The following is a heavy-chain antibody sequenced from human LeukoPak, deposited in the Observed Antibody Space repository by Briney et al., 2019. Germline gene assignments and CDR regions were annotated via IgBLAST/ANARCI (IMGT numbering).Heavy chain of an antibody. Sequence: GGSLRLSCAASGFTFSQAWMSWVRQAPEKGLEWVARIKAISVGGTTDYAAPVKGRFPISRDDSKNTVYLQMNSLQIEDTGLYFCTADVPGYNYPLDHWGQGTLVTVSS. CDR1: GFTFSQAW. J-gene: IGHJ4*02. D-gene: IGHD1-1*01. V-gene: IGHV3-15*01. CDR2: IKAISVGGTT. CDR3: TADVPGYNYPLDH.